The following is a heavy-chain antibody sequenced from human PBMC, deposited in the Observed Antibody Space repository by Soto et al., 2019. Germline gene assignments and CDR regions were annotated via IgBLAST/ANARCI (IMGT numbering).Heavy chain of an antibody. Sequence: QVQLVESGGGGVQPGMSLRLSCAASGFEFSDFGMDWVRQAPGKGLEWVAVISYDGNHQFYADSVKGRFMISRDDTEKMLYLQMNTLTDDDTAVYYCAKDQLERGYKYYYGMDVWGQGTTVTVS. D-gene: IGHD1-1*01. V-gene: IGHV3-30*18. J-gene: IGHJ6*02. CDR2: ISYDGNHQ. CDR1: GFEFSDFG. CDR3: AKDQLERGYKYYYGMDV.